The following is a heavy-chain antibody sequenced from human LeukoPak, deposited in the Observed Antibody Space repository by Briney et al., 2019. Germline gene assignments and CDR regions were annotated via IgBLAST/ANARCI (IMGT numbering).Heavy chain of an antibody. CDR3: ARGGWTFDN. CDR1: GFTLSNYD. V-gene: IGHV3-23*01. J-gene: IGHJ4*02. D-gene: IGHD3/OR15-3a*01. CDR2: ISGIGGST. Sequence: GGSLRLSCAASGFTLSNYDMSWVRQAPGKGLEWASAISGIGGSTYYADSVKGRFTISRDNFKNTLYLQMSSLRAEDTAVYHCARGGWTFDNWGQGTLVTVSS.